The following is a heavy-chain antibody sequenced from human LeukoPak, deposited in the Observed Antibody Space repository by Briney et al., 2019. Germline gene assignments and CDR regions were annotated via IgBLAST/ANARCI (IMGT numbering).Heavy chain of an antibody. CDR3: AREISSSFDY. V-gene: IGHV3-48*01. CDR1: GFSFSSYN. CDR2: ISSSSSTI. Sequence: GGSLRLSCEASGFSFSSYNMDWVRQTPGKGLEWVSYISSSSSTIYYADSVKGRFTISRDNAKNSLYLQMNSLRAEDTAVYYCAREISSSFDYWGQGTLVTVSS. D-gene: IGHD6-6*01. J-gene: IGHJ4*02.